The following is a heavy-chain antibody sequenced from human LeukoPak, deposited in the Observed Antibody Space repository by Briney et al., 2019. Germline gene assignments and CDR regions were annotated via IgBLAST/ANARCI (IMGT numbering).Heavy chain of an antibody. D-gene: IGHD2-15*01. CDR2: ITWNGGST. Sequence: GGSLRFSCAASGFSFNDYGMSWVRQAPGQGPEWVSSITWNGGSTDYAASVKGRFTISRDNAKNSLYLRMNSLRDEDTALYYCARGGGSIRHSYYYYVDVWGKGTSVTVSS. CDR3: ARGGGSIRHSYYYYVDV. J-gene: IGHJ6*03. V-gene: IGHV3-20*04. CDR1: GFSFNDYG.